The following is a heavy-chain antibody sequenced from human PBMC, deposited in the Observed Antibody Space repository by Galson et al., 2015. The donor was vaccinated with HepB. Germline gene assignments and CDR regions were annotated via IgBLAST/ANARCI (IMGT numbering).Heavy chain of an antibody. CDR3: ARMDTSGYLPLGPDY. Sequence: SVKVSCKASGYTFTSYGISWVRQAPGQGLEWMGWISAYNGNTNYAQKFQGRVTMTTDTSTSTAYMELRSLRSDDTAMYYCARMDTSGYLPLGPDYWGQGTLVTVSS. CDR1: GYTFTSYG. CDR2: ISAYNGNT. D-gene: IGHD3-22*01. J-gene: IGHJ4*02. V-gene: IGHV1-18*04.